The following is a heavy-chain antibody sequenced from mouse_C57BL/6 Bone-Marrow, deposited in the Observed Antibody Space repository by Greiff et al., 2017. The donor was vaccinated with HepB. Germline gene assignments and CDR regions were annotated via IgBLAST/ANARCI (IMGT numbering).Heavy chain of an antibody. CDR2: IYPRSGNT. V-gene: IGHV1-81*01. J-gene: IGHJ2*01. CDR3: ARRPVDY. CDR1: GYTFTSYG. Sequence: VKLMESGAELVRPGASVKLSCKASGYTFTSYGISWVKQSTGQGLEWIGEIYPRSGNTYYNEKFKGKATLTADKSSSTAYMELRSLTSEDSAVYFCARRPVDYWGQGTTLTVAS.